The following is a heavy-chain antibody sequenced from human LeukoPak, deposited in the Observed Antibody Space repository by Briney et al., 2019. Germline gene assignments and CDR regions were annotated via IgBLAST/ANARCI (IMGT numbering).Heavy chain of an antibody. J-gene: IGHJ4*02. CDR2: IYYSGST. CDR1: GGSISSGGYS. D-gene: IGHD2-2*03. CDR3: ARGSWIDGLGY. Sequence: SQTLSLTCTVSGGSISSGGYSWSWIRQHPGKGLEWIGYIYYSGSTYYNPSLKSRVTISVDTSKNQFSLKLSSVTAADTAVYYCARGSWIDGLGYWGQGTLVTVSS. V-gene: IGHV4-31*03.